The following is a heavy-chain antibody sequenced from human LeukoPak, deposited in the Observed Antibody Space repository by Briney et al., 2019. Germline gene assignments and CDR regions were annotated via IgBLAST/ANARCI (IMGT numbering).Heavy chain of an antibody. CDR2: ISGSGGST. CDR3: AKDGSSYGQSNYYYYYMDV. J-gene: IGHJ6*03. V-gene: IGHV3-23*01. CDR1: GFTFSSYG. D-gene: IGHD5-18*01. Sequence: GGSLRLSCAASGFTFSSYGMSWVRQAPGKGLEWVSAISGSGGSTYYADSVKGRFTISRDNSKNTLYLQMNSLRAEDTAVYYCAKDGSSYGQSNYYYYYMDVWGKGTTVTVSS.